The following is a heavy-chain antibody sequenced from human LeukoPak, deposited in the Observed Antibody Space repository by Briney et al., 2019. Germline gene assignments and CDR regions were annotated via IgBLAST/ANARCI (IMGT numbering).Heavy chain of an antibody. Sequence: ASVKVSCKASGYTFTGYYIHWVRQAPGQGLEWMGWINPNSGDTHYAQKFQGRVTMTRDTSISTAYMELSSLRSDDTAVYYCARDPGAIVGPTPAFDIWGQGTMVTVSS. J-gene: IGHJ3*02. V-gene: IGHV1-2*02. CDR2: INPNSGDT. D-gene: IGHD1-26*01. CDR3: ARDPGAIVGPTPAFDI. CDR1: GYTFTGYY.